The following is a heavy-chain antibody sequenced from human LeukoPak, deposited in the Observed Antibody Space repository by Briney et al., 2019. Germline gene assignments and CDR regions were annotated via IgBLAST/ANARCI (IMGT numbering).Heavy chain of an antibody. V-gene: IGHV1-2*02. CDR2: INPDTGRT. Sequence: GASVKVSCKASGYTFNGFYIHWVRQAPGQGLEWMGWINPDTGRTNYAQKFQGRVTMTRDTSITTVYMELSRLRSDDTAVYYCARDAFNYGQFDYWGQRTLVTLSS. CDR3: ARDAFNYGQFDY. D-gene: IGHD5-24*01. J-gene: IGHJ4*02. CDR1: GYTFNGFY.